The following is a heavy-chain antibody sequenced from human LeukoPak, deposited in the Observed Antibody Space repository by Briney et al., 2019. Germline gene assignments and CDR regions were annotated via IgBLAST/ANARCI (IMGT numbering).Heavy chain of an antibody. Sequence: PGGSLRLSCAASGVTFSSYAMHWVRQAPGKGLEWVALISYDGSNKYYADSVKGRFTISRDNSKNTLYLQMNSLRAEDTAMYYCAKVSLNMVNDAFDIWGQGAMVSVSS. V-gene: IGHV3-30*04. D-gene: IGHD4/OR15-4a*01. CDR1: GVTFSSYA. J-gene: IGHJ3*02. CDR3: AKVSLNMVNDAFDI. CDR2: ISYDGSNK.